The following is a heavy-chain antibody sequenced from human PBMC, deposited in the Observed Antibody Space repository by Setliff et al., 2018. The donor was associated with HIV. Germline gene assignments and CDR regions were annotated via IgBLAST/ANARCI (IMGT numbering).Heavy chain of an antibody. Sequence: SVKVSCKASGGTFSRYGINWVRQAPGQGLEWMGGIIPSFGTPNNAQKFQGRVTITMDESTSTAYMELSSLRSEDTAMYYCARLYGSGSYYNRDDAFDIWGQRTMVT. CDR1: GGTFSRYG. J-gene: IGHJ3*02. D-gene: IGHD3-10*01. V-gene: IGHV1-69*05. CDR3: ARLYGSGSYYNRDDAFDI. CDR2: IIPSFGTP.